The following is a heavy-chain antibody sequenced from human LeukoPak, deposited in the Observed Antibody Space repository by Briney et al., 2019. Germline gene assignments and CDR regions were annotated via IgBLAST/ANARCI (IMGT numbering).Heavy chain of an antibody. CDR3: ARVGVGAVQYYFDS. CDR1: GDSISGYY. CDR2: VYYNGNS. D-gene: IGHD1-26*01. V-gene: IGHV4-59*01. Sequence: SETLSLTCTVSGDSISGYYWSWIRQPPGKRLEWIGYVYYNGNSDYNPSLKSRVSILVDTSNNQLSLKLKSVTAADTAVYYCARVGVGAVQYYFDSWGQGTLVTVSS. J-gene: IGHJ4*02.